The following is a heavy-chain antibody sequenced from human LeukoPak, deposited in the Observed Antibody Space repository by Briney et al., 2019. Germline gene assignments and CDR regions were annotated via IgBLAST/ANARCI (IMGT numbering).Heavy chain of an antibody. D-gene: IGHD3-22*01. J-gene: IGHJ4*02. V-gene: IGHV7-4-1*02. Sequence: ASVKVSCKASGYIFINYAINWVRQAPGQGLEWMGWINTNTGKPTYAQGFTGRFVFSLDTSVSTAYLQISGLKAQDTAFYYCAREEYYDTSASTNFDYWGQGTLVTVSS. CDR2: INTNTGKP. CDR1: GYIFINYA. CDR3: AREEYYDTSASTNFDY.